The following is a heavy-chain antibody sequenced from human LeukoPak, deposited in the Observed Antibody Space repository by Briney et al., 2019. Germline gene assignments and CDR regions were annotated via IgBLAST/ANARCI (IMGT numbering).Heavy chain of an antibody. J-gene: IGHJ4*02. D-gene: IGHD4-17*01. CDR2: IYTSGST. CDR3: ARLEFTTVNGQYYFDY. V-gene: IGHV4-4*07. CDR1: GGSISSYY. Sequence: SETLSLTCTVSGGSISSYYWSWIRQPAGKGLEWIGRIYTSGSTDYNPSLKSRVTMSVDTSKNQFSLKLSSVTAADTAVYYCARLEFTTVNGQYYFDYWGQGTLVTVSS.